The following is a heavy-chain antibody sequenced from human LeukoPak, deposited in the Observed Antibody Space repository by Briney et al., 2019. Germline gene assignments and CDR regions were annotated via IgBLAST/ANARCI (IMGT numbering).Heavy chain of an antibody. D-gene: IGHD6-19*01. Sequence: PGGSLRLSCAASGFTSRRYWMSWVRQAPGKGLGWVANIKQDGSEKYFVDSVKGRFTISADNAKNSLYLQMNSLRAEDTAVYYCARDRGSSGWYEFDYWGQGTLVTVSS. CDR1: GFTSRRYW. J-gene: IGHJ4*02. CDR2: IKQDGSEK. V-gene: IGHV3-7*01. CDR3: ARDRGSSGWYEFDY.